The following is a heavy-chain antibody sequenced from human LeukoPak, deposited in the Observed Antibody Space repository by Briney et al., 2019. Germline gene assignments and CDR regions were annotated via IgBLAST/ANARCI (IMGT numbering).Heavy chain of an antibody. D-gene: IGHD2/OR15-2a*01. J-gene: IGHJ4*02. V-gene: IGHV3-74*01. CDR1: GNYW. CDR3: VSFYETY. Sequence: GGSLRLSCAASGNYWMHWVRQAPGKGLVWVSHINSDGSWTSYADSVKGRFTISKDNAKNTVYPQMNSLRAEDTAVYYCVSFYETYWGRGTLVTVSS. CDR2: INSDGSWT.